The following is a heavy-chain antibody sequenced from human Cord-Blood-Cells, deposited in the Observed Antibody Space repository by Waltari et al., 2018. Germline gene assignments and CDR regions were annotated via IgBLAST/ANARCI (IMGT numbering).Heavy chain of an antibody. J-gene: IGHJ4*02. CDR1: GFTFSSYA. Sequence: EVQLLESGGGLVQPGGSLRLSCAASGFTFSSYAMSWVRQAPGKGLEWVSAISGSGGSTYYAESVKGRFTISRDNSKNTLYLQMNSLRAEDTAVYHCAKDQVIVVVITLDYWGQGTLVTVSS. D-gene: IGHD3-22*01. CDR2: ISGSGGST. V-gene: IGHV3-23*01. CDR3: AKDQVIVVVITLDY.